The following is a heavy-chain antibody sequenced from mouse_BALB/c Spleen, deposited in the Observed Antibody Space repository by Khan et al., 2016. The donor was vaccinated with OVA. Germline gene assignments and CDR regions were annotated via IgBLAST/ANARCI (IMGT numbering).Heavy chain of an antibody. D-gene: IGHD3-2*01. Sequence: QVQLQQSGAELVKPGASVKLSCKASGYTFTSYYMYWLKQRPGQGLEWIGEINPSNGGTNFNEKFKSKATLTVDKSSSTAYMQLSSLTSEDSAVYDGTRRRTARATLWFAYWGQGTLVTVSA. V-gene: IGHV1S81*02. J-gene: IGHJ3*01. CDR2: INPSNGGT. CDR1: GYTFTSYY. CDR3: TRRRTARATLWFAY.